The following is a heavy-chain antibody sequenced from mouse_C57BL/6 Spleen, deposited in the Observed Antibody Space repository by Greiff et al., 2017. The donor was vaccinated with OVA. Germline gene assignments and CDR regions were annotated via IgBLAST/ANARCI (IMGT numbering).Heavy chain of an antibody. CDR1: GFNIKDDY. V-gene: IGHV14-4*01. J-gene: IGHJ2*01. D-gene: IGHD1-1*01. CDR2: IDPENGDT. Sequence: LVESGAELVRPGASVKLSCTASGFNIKDDYMHWVKQRPEQGLEWIGWIDPENGDTEYASKFQGKATITADTSSNTAYLQLSSLTSEDTAGYYCTAGYYGSSYVDYWGQGTTLTVSS. CDR3: TAGYYGSSYVDY.